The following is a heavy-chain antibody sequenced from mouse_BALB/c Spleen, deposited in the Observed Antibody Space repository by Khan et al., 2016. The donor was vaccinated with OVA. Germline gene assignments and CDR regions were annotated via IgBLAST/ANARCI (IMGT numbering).Heavy chain of an antibody. CDR1: GYSITSDYA. CDR3: ARSGTITTVVVTDFDF. J-gene: IGHJ2*01. D-gene: IGHD1-1*01. Sequence: EVELQESGPGLVKPSQSLSLTCTVTGYSITSDYAWNWVRQFPGNKLEWMGYIKYSGSTSYNPSLKSRISITRDTSKNQFFLQLNSVTTEDTATDYWARSGTITTVVVTDFDFWGQGTTLTVSS. CDR2: IKYSGST. V-gene: IGHV3-2*02.